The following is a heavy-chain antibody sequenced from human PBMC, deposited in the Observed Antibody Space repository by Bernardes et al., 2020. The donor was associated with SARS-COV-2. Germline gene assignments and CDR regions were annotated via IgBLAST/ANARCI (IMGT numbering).Heavy chain of an antibody. CDR1: GFTFSSYG. Sequence: GGSLRLSCAASGFTFSSYGMHWVRQAPGKGLEWVAVISYDGSNKYYADSVKGRFTISRDNSKNTLYLQMNSLRAEDTAVYYCAKDLFRCSGGTCYYGMDVWGQGTTVTVSS. J-gene: IGHJ6*02. V-gene: IGHV3-30*18. D-gene: IGHD2-15*01. CDR3: AKDLFRCSGGTCYYGMDV. CDR2: ISYDGSNK.